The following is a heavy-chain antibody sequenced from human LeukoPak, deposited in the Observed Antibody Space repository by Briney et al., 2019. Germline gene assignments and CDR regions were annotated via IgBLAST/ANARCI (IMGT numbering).Heavy chain of an antibody. CDR1: GGSISNSDYL. CDR2: INHSGSI. J-gene: IGHJ4*02. Sequence: SETLSLTCTVSGGSISNSDYLWDWIRQPPGKGLEWIASINHSGSIYDNPSLKSRVTISVDTSKNQFSLKLSSVTAADTAVYYCARESYGRSSGYYAFDYWGQGTLVTVSS. D-gene: IGHD3-22*01. V-gene: IGHV4-39*07. CDR3: ARESYGRSSGYYAFDY.